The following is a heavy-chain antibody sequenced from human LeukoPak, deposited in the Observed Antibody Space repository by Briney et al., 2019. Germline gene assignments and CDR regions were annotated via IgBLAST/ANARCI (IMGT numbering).Heavy chain of an antibody. CDR2: IYYSGST. J-gene: IGHJ1*01. CDR1: GGSISSYY. Sequence: SETPSLTCTVSGGSISSYYWSWIRQPPGKGLEWIGYIYYSGSTNYNPSLKSRVTMSVDTSKNHFSLKLSSVTAADTAVYYCARYTVTTSAEYFQYWGQGTLVTVSS. D-gene: IGHD4-17*01. V-gene: IGHV4-59*01. CDR3: ARYTVTTSAEYFQY.